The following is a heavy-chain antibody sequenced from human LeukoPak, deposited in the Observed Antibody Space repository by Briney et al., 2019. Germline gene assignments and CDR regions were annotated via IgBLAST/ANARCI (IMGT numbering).Heavy chain of an antibody. CDR2: ISYDGSNK. J-gene: IGHJ4*02. Sequence: GGSLRLSCVASGFTFSSYGMHWVRQAPGKGLEWVAVISYDGSNKYYADSVKGRFTISRDNSKNTLYLQMNSLRAEDTAVYYCASRSHLTEYYYGSGSYYFPADYWGQGTLVTVSS. CDR3: ASRSHLTEYYYGSGSYYFPADY. D-gene: IGHD3-10*01. CDR1: GFTFSSYG. V-gene: IGHV3-30*03.